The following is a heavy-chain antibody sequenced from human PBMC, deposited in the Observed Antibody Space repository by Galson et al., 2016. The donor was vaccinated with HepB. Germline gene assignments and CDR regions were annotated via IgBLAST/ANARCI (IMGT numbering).Heavy chain of an antibody. CDR3: ARDYTFGHRGFDL. CDR2: ISVGDNT. CDR1: GFSVTTHY. V-gene: IGHV3-53*01. J-gene: IGHJ1*01. D-gene: IGHD3-10*01. Sequence: SLRLSCAASGFSVTTHYMSWIRQAPGKGLEWVSVISVGDNTNYADSVKGRFTVSRDTSKNTVFLQMSNLRVEDTAVYYCARDYTFGHRGFDLWGQGVLVTVSS.